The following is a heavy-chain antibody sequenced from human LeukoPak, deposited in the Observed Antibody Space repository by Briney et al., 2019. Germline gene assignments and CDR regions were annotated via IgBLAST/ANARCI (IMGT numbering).Heavy chain of an antibody. CDR2: ISGDGRHA. J-gene: IGHJ4*02. Sequence: GGSLRLSCAASRFTFDAYALARVRQAPGKGLEWVSLISGDGRHAYLADSVKGRFTISRDNNIHSLYLQMNSLRTEDTALYYCARVHYYDGSGYSGYFDHWGQGTLVTVSS. CDR3: ARVHYYDGSGYSGYFDH. D-gene: IGHD3-22*01. V-gene: IGHV3-43*02. CDR1: RFTFDAYA.